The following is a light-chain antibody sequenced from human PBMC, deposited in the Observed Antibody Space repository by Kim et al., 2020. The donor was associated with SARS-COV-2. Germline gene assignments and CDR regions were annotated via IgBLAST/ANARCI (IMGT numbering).Light chain of an antibody. V-gene: IGLV3-19*01. Sequence: LGQTVRITCQGDSLRTYYANWYQQKPGQAPVLVIYAKNNRPSGIPDRFSGSSSGNTASLTITGAQAEEEADYYCNSRDSSGNHLVFGGGTQLTVL. CDR2: AKN. J-gene: IGLJ3*02. CDR1: SLRTYY. CDR3: NSRDSSGNHLV.